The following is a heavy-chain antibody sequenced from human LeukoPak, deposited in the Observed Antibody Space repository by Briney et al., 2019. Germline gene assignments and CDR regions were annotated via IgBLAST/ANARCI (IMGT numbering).Heavy chain of an antibody. D-gene: IGHD3-3*01. CDR2: IYYSGST. V-gene: IGHV4-59*01. J-gene: IGHJ4*02. Sequence: SETLSLTCTVSGGFISSYYWSWIRQPPGKGLEWIGYIYYSGSTNYNPSLKSRVTISVDTSKNQFSLKLSSVTAADTAVYYCARASYDFWSGSLTLRFDYWGQGTLVTVSS. CDR1: GGFISSYY. CDR3: ARASYDFWSGSLTLRFDY.